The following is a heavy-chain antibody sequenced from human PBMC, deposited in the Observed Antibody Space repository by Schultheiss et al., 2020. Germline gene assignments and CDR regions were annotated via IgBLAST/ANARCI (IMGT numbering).Heavy chain of an antibody. CDR3: TLPCIAAAGTSDY. D-gene: IGHD6-13*01. CDR2: IYSGGST. V-gene: IGHV3-53*05. Sequence: GGSLRLSCAASGFTVSSNYMSWVRQAPGKGLEWVSVIYSGGSTYYADSVKGRFTISRDSSETMLCLQMDSLKAKDTAMSYCTLPCIAAAGTSDYWGQGTLVTVSS. CDR1: GFTVSSNY. J-gene: IGHJ4*02.